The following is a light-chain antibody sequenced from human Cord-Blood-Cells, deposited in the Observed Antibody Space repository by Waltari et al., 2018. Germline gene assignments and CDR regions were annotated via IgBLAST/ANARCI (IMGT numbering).Light chain of an antibody. CDR2: EVS. V-gene: IGLV2-14*01. J-gene: IGLJ1*01. Sequence: QSALSQPSTVSRLPGHSTTMRPPVTRWIVRSSDSFARYQQHPGKAPKLMIYEVSNRPSGVSNRFSGSKSGNTASLTISGLQAEDEADYYCSSYTSSSTPYVFGTGTKVTVL. CDR3: SSYTSSSTPYV. CDR1: RWIVRSSDS.